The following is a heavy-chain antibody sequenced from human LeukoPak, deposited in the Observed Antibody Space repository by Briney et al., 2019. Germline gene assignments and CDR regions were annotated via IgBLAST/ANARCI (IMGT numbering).Heavy chain of an antibody. Sequence: PSETLSLTCTVSGDSISSYYWSWIRQPPGKGLEWIGYIYYSGNTNYNPSLKSRVTISVDTSKNQFSLKLSSVTAADTAVYYCARHVRQYGDYANWFDPWGQGTLVTVSS. CDR3: ARHVRQYGDYANWFDP. V-gene: IGHV4-59*08. CDR1: GDSISSYY. CDR2: IYYSGNT. J-gene: IGHJ5*02. D-gene: IGHD4-17*01.